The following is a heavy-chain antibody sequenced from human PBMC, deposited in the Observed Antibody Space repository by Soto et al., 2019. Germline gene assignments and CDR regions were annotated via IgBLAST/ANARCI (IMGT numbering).Heavy chain of an antibody. CDR1: GFIFRTYA. CDR3: AKDLRPDGRYDLDY. J-gene: IGHJ4*02. D-gene: IGHD1-26*01. CDR2: MVGDGSSS. Sequence: EVQLLESGGGLAQPGGSLRLSCAASGFIFRTYAMNWVRQAPGKGLEWVSVMVGDGSSSDYADSVRGRFTISRDNSEKSLYLQMNNLRAEDTAVYYCAKDLRPDGRYDLDYWGQGTLVTVSS. V-gene: IGHV3-23*01.